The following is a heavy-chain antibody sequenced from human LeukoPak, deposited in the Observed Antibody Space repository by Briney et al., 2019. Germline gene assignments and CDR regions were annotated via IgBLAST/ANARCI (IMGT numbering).Heavy chain of an antibody. CDR2: IKSDGSNI. D-gene: IGHD6-19*01. J-gene: IGHJ4*02. CDR3: ARSYSSGWYGTPIDY. V-gene: IGHV3-74*01. CDR1: GFTFSSYW. Sequence: GGSLRLSCAASGFTFSSYWMHWVRQPPGKGLVWVSRIKSDGSNIVYADSVKGRFTISRDNAKNSLYLQMNSLRAEDTAVYYCARSYSSGWYGTPIDYWGQGTLVTVSS.